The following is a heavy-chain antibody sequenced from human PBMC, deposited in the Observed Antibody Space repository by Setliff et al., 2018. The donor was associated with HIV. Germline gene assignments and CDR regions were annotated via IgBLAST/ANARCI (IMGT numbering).Heavy chain of an antibody. V-gene: IGHV3-48*01. CDR2: ISLGSTTI. Sequence: GGSLRLSCAASGFTFSSYSMNWVRQAPGKGLEWVSYISLGSTTIFYADSVKGRFTISRDDARNSLYLQMNSLRAEDTAMYYCAKSPNRYSPLDWFDPWGQGTLVTVSS. CDR3: AKSPNRYSPLDWFDP. CDR1: GFTFSSYS. J-gene: IGHJ5*02. D-gene: IGHD5-18*01.